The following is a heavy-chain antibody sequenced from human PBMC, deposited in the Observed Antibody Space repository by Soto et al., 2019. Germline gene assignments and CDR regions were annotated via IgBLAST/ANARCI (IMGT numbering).Heavy chain of an antibody. V-gene: IGHV4-30-4*01. CDR2: IYYSGST. J-gene: IGHJ6*02. D-gene: IGHD2-8*01. Sequence: SETLPLTCTVSGGSISSGDYYWSWIRQPPGKGLEWIGYIYYSGSTYYNPSLKSRVTISVDTSKNQFSLKLSSVTAADTAVYYCARGMGSEAKYYYYYGMDVWGQGTTVTVSS. CDR1: GGSISSGDYY. CDR3: ARGMGSEAKYYYYYGMDV.